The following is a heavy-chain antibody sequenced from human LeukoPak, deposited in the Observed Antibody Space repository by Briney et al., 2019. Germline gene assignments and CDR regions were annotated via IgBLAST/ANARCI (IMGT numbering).Heavy chain of an antibody. Sequence: GGSLRLSCAASGFTFSSYSMNWVRQAPGKGLEWVSSISSSSSYIYYADSVKGRFTISRDNAMNSLFLQMNSLRAEDTAVYYCARDVHGGAFDYWGQGTLVTVSS. D-gene: IGHD4-23*01. CDR2: ISSSSSYI. CDR3: ARDVHGGAFDY. CDR1: GFTFSSYS. V-gene: IGHV3-21*01. J-gene: IGHJ4*02.